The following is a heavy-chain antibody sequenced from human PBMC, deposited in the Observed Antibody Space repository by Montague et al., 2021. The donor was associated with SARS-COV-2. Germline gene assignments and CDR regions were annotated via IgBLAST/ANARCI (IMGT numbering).Heavy chain of an antibody. CDR3: ARSYYDTLTAYYTPIDY. V-gene: IGHV2-70*04. CDR2: SDWDDDK. J-gene: IGHJ4*02. Sequence: PALVKPTQTLTLTCTFSGFSLSTSGMRASWIRQPPGKALEWLARSDWDDDKFYSTSLKTRLTIYKDTSKNQVVLTMTNMDPVDTATYYCARSYYDTLTAYYTPIDYWGQGTLVTVSS. D-gene: IGHD3-9*01. CDR1: GFSLSTSGMR.